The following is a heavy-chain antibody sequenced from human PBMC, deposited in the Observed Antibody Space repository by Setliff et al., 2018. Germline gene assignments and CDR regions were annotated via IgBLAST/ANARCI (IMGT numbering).Heavy chain of an antibody. D-gene: IGHD3-10*01. CDR2: IYSGGST. CDR3: ARRPPNGFGEFGNAFDI. V-gene: IGHV3-66*04. J-gene: IGHJ3*02. CDR1: GFTVSSNY. Sequence: PGGSLRLSCAASGFTVSSNYMSWVRQAPGKGLEWVSVIYSGGSTYYADSVKGRFTISRDNSKNTLYLQMNSLRAEDTAVYYCARRPPNGFGEFGNAFDIWGQGTMVTVSS.